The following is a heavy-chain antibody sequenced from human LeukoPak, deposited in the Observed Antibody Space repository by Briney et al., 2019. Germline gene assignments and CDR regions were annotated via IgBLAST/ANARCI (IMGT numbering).Heavy chain of an antibody. CDR1: GFTFSSYS. V-gene: IGHV3-21*03. J-gene: IGHJ4*02. CDR2: ISSSSTYI. Sequence: GGSLRLSCAASGFTFSSYSMNWVRQAPGKGLEWVSSISSSSTYIYYADSLKGRFTLSRDDAKNSLYLQMDSLRAEDTAVYYCARDVCSSYNCYFDYWGQGTLVTVSS. CDR3: ARDVCSSYNCYFDY. D-gene: IGHD2-2*01.